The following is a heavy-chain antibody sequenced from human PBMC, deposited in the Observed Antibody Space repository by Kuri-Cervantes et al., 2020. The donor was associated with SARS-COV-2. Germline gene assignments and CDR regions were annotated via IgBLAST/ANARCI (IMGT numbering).Heavy chain of an antibody. CDR2: IYYSGST. V-gene: IGHV4-59*05. CDR1: GGSISSYY. CDR3: ARRGHSSSSGGYYYYYMDV. Sequence: SETLSLTCTVSGGSISSYYWSWIRQPPGKGLEWIGSIYYSGSTYYNPSLKSRVTISVDTSKNQFSLKLSSVTAADTAVYYCARRGHSSSSGGYYYYYMDVWGKGTTVTVSS. D-gene: IGHD6-6*01. J-gene: IGHJ6*03.